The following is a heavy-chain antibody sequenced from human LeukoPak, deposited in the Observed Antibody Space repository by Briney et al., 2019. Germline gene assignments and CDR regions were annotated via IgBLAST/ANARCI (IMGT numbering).Heavy chain of an antibody. CDR2: IKEEGSET. Sequence: GGSLRFSCVASGFTFSRSWMDWVRQVPGKGLEWVANIKEEGSETYYVDSAKGRFTISRDNAKNSLYLQMDSLRVEDTAVYYCTKSLDYWGQGTLVTVSS. CDR3: TKSLDY. V-gene: IGHV3-7*01. CDR1: GFTFSRSW. J-gene: IGHJ4*02.